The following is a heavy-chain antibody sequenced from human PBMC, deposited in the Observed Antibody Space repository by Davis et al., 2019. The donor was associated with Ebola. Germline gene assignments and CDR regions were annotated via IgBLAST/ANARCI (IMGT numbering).Heavy chain of an antibody. V-gene: IGHV4-31*03. D-gene: IGHD3-22*01. CDR1: GGSISSGGYY. Sequence: SETLSLTCTVSGGSISSGGYYWSWIRQHPGKGLEWIGYIYYSGGTYYNPSLKSRVTISVDTSKNQFSLKLSSVTAADTAVYYCANSPITMITFDIWGQGTMVTVSS. CDR2: IYYSGGT. CDR3: ANSPITMITFDI. J-gene: IGHJ3*02.